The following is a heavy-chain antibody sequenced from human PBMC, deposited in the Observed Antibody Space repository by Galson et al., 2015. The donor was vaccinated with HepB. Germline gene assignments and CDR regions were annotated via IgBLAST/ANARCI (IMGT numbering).Heavy chain of an antibody. CDR2: INAGNGNT. J-gene: IGHJ4*02. Sequence: SVKVSCKASGYTFTSYAMHWVRQAPGQRLEWMGWINAGNGNTKYSQKFQGRVTITRDTSASTAYMELSSLRSEDTAVYYCAREYSSGWRSGLFDYWGQGTLVTVSS. D-gene: IGHD6-19*01. CDR1: GYTFTSYA. CDR3: AREYSSGWRSGLFDY. V-gene: IGHV1-3*01.